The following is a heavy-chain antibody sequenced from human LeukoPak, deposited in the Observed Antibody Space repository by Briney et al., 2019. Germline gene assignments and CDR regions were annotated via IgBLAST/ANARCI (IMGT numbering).Heavy chain of an antibody. CDR2: IIGSGGAT. CDR3: AKAPTMVRGRMDV. Sequence: GGSLRLSCAASGFTLSRYAMNWVRQAPGKGLEWVSAIIGSGGATYYADSVEGRFSISRDNSNNMLYLQMNSLRAEDTAVYYCAKAPTMVRGRMDVWGQGTTVTVSS. V-gene: IGHV3-23*01. CDR1: GFTLSRYA. J-gene: IGHJ6*02. D-gene: IGHD3-10*01.